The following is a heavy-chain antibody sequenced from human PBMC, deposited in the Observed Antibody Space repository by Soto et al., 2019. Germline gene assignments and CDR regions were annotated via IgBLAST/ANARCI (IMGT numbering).Heavy chain of an antibody. J-gene: IGHJ6*02. V-gene: IGHV3-30*03. CDR2: ISYDGSNK. CDR3: PLWARGMDV. Sequence: GGSLRLSCAASGFTFSSYGMHWVRQAPGKGLEWVAVISYDGSNKYYADSVKGRFTISRDNSKNTLYLQMNSLRAEDTAAYYCPLWARGMDVWGQGTTVTVSS. CDR1: GFTFSSYG. D-gene: IGHD3-10*01.